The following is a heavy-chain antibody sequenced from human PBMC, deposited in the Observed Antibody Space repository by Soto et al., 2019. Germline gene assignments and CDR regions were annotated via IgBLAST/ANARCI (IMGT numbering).Heavy chain of an antibody. J-gene: IGHJ6*02. D-gene: IGHD3-16*01. CDR3: AMVDVYVTPSPQDV. V-gene: IGHV1-18*01. CDR1: GYTFTRYG. CDR2: INTYNGNT. Sequence: QVQLVQSGAEVKNPGASVKVSCKASGYTFTRYGIGWARQAPGQGLAWMGWINTYNGNTNYAQNVQGRGTLTTDTSTSTAYMELRSLRSNATAIYYCAMVDVYVTPSPQDVWGQGTTVIVSS.